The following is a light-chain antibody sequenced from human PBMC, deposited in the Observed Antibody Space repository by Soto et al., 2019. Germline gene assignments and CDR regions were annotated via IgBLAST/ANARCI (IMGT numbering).Light chain of an antibody. CDR3: ATWDDSLSGNWV. V-gene: IGLV1-47*01. J-gene: IGLJ3*02. Sequence: QAVVTQPPSASGTPGQRVTISCSGSSSNIGSNYVYWYQQLPGTAPKLLIYRNNERPSGVPDRFSGSKSGTSASLAISGLRSEDEADYCCATWDDSLSGNWVFGGGTQLTVL. CDR2: RNN. CDR1: SSNIGSNY.